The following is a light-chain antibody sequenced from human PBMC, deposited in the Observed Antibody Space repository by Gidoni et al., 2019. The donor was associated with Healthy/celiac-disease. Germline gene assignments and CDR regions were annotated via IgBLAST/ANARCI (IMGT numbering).Light chain of an antibody. CDR1: KLGDKY. CDR3: QAWDSSIYV. Sequence: SYELTQPPSVSVPPGQTATITCSGDKLGDKYACWYQQKPGQSPVLVIYQDSKRPSGIPGRFSGSNSGNTATLTISGTQAMDEADYYCQAWDSSIYVFGTGTKVTVL. J-gene: IGLJ1*01. CDR2: QDS. V-gene: IGLV3-1*01.